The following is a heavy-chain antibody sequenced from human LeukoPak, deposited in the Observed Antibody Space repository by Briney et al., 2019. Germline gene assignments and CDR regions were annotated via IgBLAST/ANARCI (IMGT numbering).Heavy chain of an antibody. CDR3: ARDILGRDAFDI. CDR1: GYTFTSYD. Sequence: ASVKVSCKASGYTFTSYDINWVRQATGQGLEWMGWMNPNSGNTGYAQKFQGRVTITRNTSIGTAYMELSSLRSEDTAVYYCARDILGRDAFDIWGQGTMVTVSS. J-gene: IGHJ3*02. CDR2: MNPNSGNT. D-gene: IGHD3-9*01. V-gene: IGHV1-8*03.